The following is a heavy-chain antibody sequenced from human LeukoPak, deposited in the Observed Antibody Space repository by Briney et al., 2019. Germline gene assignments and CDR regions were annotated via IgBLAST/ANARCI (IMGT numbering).Heavy chain of an antibody. CDR2: IKQDGSEK. CDR1: GFTFSSYW. CDR3: ASDGYFESYDY. D-gene: IGHD2/OR15-2a*01. V-gene: IGHV3-7*01. J-gene: IGHJ4*02. Sequence: GGSLRLSCAASGFTFSSYWMSWVRQAPGKGLEWVANIKQDGSEKYYVDSEKGRFTISRDNAKNSLYLQMNSLRAEDTAVYYCASDGYFESYDYWGQGTLVTVSS.